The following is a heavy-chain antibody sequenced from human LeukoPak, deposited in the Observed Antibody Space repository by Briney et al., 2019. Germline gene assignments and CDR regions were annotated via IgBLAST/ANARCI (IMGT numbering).Heavy chain of an antibody. CDR1: GFTFSSYA. CDR2: IGSSGTTL. V-gene: IGHV3-48*03. D-gene: IGHD6-19*01. Sequence: QTGRSLRLSCAASGFTFSSYAMNWVRQAPGKGLEWVSNIGSSGTTLYYADSVKGRFSISRDNAKSSLYLQMNSLRVEDTAVYYCALLAVASHFDYWGQGALVTVSS. CDR3: ALLAVASHFDY. J-gene: IGHJ4*02.